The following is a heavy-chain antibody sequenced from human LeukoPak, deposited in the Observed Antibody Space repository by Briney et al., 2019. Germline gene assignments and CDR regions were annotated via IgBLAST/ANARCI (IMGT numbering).Heavy chain of an antibody. J-gene: IGHJ4*02. CDR2: IYYSGST. D-gene: IGHD5-18*01. Sequence: PSQTLSLTCTVSGGSISSGGYYWSWIRQHPGKGLEWIGYIYYSGSTYYNPSLKSRVTISVDTSKNQFSLKLSSVTAADTAVYYCARGGYSCGPEGPHLDTFDYWGQGTLVTVSS. CDR3: ARGGYSCGPEGPHLDTFDY. CDR1: GGSISSGGYY. V-gene: IGHV4-31*03.